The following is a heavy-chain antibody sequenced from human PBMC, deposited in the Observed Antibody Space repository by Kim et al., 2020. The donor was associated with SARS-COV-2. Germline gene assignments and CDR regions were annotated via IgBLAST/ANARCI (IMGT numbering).Heavy chain of an antibody. V-gene: IGHV3-74*01. CDR3: ARGMFSSGFDV. Sequence: GGSLRLSCAASGFSVSNYWINWVRHALGKGLVWVSRISSDGRYTHYADSVKGRFTLSRDNAENTLFLQMNSLRAEDTAVYYCARGMFSSGFDVWGQGTTVTVSS. CDR1: GFSVSNYW. CDR2: ISSDGRYT. D-gene: IGHD3-10*02. J-gene: IGHJ6*02.